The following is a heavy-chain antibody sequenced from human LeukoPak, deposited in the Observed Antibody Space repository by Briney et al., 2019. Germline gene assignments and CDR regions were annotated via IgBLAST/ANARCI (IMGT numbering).Heavy chain of an antibody. D-gene: IGHD2-21*02. V-gene: IGHV3-64*01. CDR2: ISSNGGST. J-gene: IGHJ4*02. CDR1: GFTFSSYA. Sequence: GGSLRLSCAASGFTFSSYAMHWVRQAPGKGLEYVSAISSNGGSTYYANSVKGRFTISRDNSKNTLYLQMGSLRAEDMAVYYCARDLRGDYYFDYGGQGTLVTVSS. CDR3: ARDLRGDYYFDY.